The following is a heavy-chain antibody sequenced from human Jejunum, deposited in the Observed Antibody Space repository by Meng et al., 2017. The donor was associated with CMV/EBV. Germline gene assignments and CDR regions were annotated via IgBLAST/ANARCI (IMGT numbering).Heavy chain of an antibody. Sequence: TVAGGAISSSDYYWGWIRQPPGKGLEWIGSIYYRGSTYYNPSLESRVTISVDTSKNQFSLKLRSVTAADTAVYFCARVTVISQRFDLWGQGTLVTVSS. D-gene: IGHD3-10*01. CDR1: GGAISSSDYY. V-gene: IGHV4-39*07. CDR2: IYYRGST. CDR3: ARVTVISQRFDL. J-gene: IGHJ5*02.